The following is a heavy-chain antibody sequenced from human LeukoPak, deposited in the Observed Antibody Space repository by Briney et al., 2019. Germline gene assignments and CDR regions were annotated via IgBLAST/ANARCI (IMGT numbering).Heavy chain of an antibody. Sequence: ASVKVSCKASGYTFTSYGINWVRQATGQGLEWMGWMNPNSGNTGYAQKFQGRVTMTRDTSISTAYMELSSLRSEDTAVYYCARMSYYDSSGDNWFDPWGQGTLVTVSS. CDR3: ARMSYYDSSGDNWFDP. V-gene: IGHV1-8*01. CDR1: GYTFTSYG. CDR2: MNPNSGNT. J-gene: IGHJ5*02. D-gene: IGHD3-22*01.